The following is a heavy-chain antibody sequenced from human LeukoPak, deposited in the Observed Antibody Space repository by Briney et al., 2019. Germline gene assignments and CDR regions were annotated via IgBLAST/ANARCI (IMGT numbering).Heavy chain of an antibody. CDR1: VFTGRSYA. D-gene: IGHD2-15*01. CDR2: TSGSGGRT. V-gene: IGHV3-23*01. Sequence: GGSLRVSCVESVFTGRSYAVSCVREAPGKGGEWGSVTSGSGGRTYYAVSVERRFTISRDNSKNPLYLQTNSLRAEHTAVYYCAKDSRIEGFDYWGQGTLVTLPS. CDR3: AKDSRIEGFDY. J-gene: IGHJ4*02.